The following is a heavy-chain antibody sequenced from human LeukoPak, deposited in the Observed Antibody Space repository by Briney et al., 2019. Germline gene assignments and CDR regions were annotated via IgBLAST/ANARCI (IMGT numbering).Heavy chain of an antibody. Sequence: ASVKVSCKASGFTFTSSAVQWVRRARGQRLECIGGIVVGSGNTNYAQKFQERVTITRDMSTSTAYMELSSLRSEDTAVYYCAADGRDYGDYVVAFDIWGQGTMVTVSS. V-gene: IGHV1-58*01. CDR3: AADGRDYGDYVVAFDI. CDR2: IVVGSGNT. D-gene: IGHD4-17*01. J-gene: IGHJ3*02. CDR1: GFTFTSSA.